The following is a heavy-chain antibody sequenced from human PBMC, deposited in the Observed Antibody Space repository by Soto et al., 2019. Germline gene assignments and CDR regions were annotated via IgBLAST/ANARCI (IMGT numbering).Heavy chain of an antibody. V-gene: IGHV4-30-4*01. Sequence: QVKLQESGPGLVKPSQTLSLTCTVSGGSISSGDYYWSWIRQPPGKGLEWIGYILYSGTTNYNPSLESRLTISVDTPKNQFSLKLTSVTAADTAVYYCARSGALAYWGRGTLVTVSS. CDR2: ILYSGTT. CDR3: ARSGALAY. J-gene: IGHJ4*02. CDR1: GGSISSGDYY. D-gene: IGHD2-15*01.